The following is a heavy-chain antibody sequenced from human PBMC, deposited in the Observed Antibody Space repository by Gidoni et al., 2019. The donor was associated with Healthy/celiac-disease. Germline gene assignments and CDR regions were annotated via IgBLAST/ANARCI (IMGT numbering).Heavy chain of an antibody. CDR1: GGSISSSSYY. D-gene: IGHD3-10*01. CDR2: IYYSGST. V-gene: IGHV4-39*07. CDR3: AREGSGYESGGGMDV. J-gene: IGHJ6*02. Sequence: QLQLQASGPGLVKPPENLSLTCPVSGGSISSSSYYWGWIRQPPGKGLEWIGSIYYSGSTYYNPYLKRRVTISVDTSKNQFSLKLSSGTAAETAVYYCAREGSGYESGGGMDVWGQGTTVTVYS.